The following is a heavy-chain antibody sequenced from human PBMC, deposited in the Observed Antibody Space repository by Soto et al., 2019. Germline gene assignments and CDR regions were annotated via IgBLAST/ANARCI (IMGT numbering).Heavy chain of an antibody. D-gene: IGHD4-17*01. CDR3: ALLSYYGDPLHRDV. V-gene: IGHV1-46*01. Sequence: GASVKVSCKASGYTFTSYYMHWVRQAPGQGLEWMGIINPSGGSTSYAQKFQGRVTMTRDTSISTVYMELSRLRSDDTAVYYCALLSYYGDPLHRDVWGQGTTVTVSS. CDR2: INPSGGST. CDR1: GYTFTSYY. J-gene: IGHJ6*02.